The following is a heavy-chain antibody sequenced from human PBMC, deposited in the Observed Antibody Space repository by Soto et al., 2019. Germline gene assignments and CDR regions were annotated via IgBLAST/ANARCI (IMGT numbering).Heavy chain of an antibody. D-gene: IGHD2-15*01. CDR3: ARVPGYCSGGSCSHPDNWFDP. Sequence: GASVKVSCKASGYTFTSYDINWVRQATGQGLEWMGWMNPNSGNTGYAQKFQGRVTMTRNTSISTAYMELSSLRSEDTAVYYCARVPGYCSGGSCSHPDNWFDPWGQGTLVTVSS. J-gene: IGHJ5*02. CDR2: MNPNSGNT. CDR1: GYTFTSYD. V-gene: IGHV1-8*01.